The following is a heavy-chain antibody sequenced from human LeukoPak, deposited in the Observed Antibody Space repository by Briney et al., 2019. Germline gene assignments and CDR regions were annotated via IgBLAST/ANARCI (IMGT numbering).Heavy chain of an antibody. V-gene: IGHV4-30-2*01. CDR3: ARFGYDYHFDY. D-gene: IGHD5-12*01. J-gene: IGHJ4*02. CDR2: IYHSGST. Sequence: SETLSLTCAVSGGSISSGGYSWSWLRQPPGKGLEWIGYIYHSGSTYYNPSLKSRVTISVDRSKNQFSLKLSSVTAADTAVYYCARFGYDYHFDYWGQGTLVTVSS. CDR1: GGSISSGGYS.